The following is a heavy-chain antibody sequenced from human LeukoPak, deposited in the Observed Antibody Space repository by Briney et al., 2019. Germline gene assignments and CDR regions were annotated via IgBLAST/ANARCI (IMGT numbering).Heavy chain of an antibody. CDR3: ARRAGAYSHPYDY. CDR1: GFTLSSYE. D-gene: IGHD4/OR15-4a*01. CDR2: ISSSGSSI. V-gene: IGHV3-48*03. J-gene: IGHJ4*02. Sequence: GGSLRLSCAASGFTLSSYEMNWVRQAPGKGLEWVSYISSSGSSIYYADSVKGRFTISRDNAKNTLYLQMNSLRAEDTAVYYCARRAGAYSHPYDYWGQGTLVTVSS.